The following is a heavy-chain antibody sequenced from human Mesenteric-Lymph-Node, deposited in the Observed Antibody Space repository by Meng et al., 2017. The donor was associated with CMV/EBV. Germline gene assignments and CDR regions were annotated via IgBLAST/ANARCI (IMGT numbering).Heavy chain of an antibody. CDR2: INTDTGGP. CDR3: ARSFVRLTGYYFPGY. CDR1: GYTFSGSA. V-gene: IGHV7-4-1*02. D-gene: IGHD3-9*01. J-gene: IGHJ4*02. Sequence: SGYTFSGSAMDWVREDHGQGIGWVGVINTDTGGPTYAEGVTGKFVFSLDTSVSTAYLQISSLKAEDADVYYCARSFVRLTGYYFPGYWGQGSLVTVSS.